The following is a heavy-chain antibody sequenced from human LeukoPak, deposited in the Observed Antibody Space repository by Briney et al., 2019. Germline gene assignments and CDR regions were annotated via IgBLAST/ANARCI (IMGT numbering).Heavy chain of an antibody. V-gene: IGHV3-23*01. Sequence: GGSLRLSCAASGFTFSSYAMSWVRQAPGKGLEWVSPNSGSGGSTYYADSVKGRFTISRDNSKNTLYLQMNSLRAEDTAVYYCAKGGYDFWSGYSGEDYWGQGTLVTVSS. CDR3: AKGGYDFWSGYSGEDY. D-gene: IGHD3-3*01. CDR2: NSGSGGST. CDR1: GFTFSSYA. J-gene: IGHJ4*02.